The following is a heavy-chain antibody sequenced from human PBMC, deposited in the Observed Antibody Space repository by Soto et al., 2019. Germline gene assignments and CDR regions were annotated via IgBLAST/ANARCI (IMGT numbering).Heavy chain of an antibody. Sequence: EVQLVESGGGLVQPGGSLRLSCAASGFTFSSYWLHWVRQAPGEGLEWVSTFGTSANNTYYADSVRGRFTISRDNSKNTLYLQMNSLRVDDTAVYYCAKARRLLKRGGAFDIWGQGTMVTVSS. CDR1: GFTFSSYW. D-gene: IGHD2-15*01. V-gene: IGHV3-23*04. CDR2: FGTSANNT. CDR3: AKARRLLKRGGAFDI. J-gene: IGHJ3*02.